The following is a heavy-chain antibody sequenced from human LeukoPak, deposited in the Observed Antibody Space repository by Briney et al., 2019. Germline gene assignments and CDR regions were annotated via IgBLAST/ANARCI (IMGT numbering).Heavy chain of an antibody. V-gene: IGHV3-7*01. D-gene: IGHD3-9*01. CDR2: IKQDGSEK. CDR3: ARDALDT. Sequence: GGSLRLSCAASGFTFSGYWMHWVRQAPGKGLEWVANIKQDGSEKHFADSVKGRFTISRDNAESSLYLQMNSLRAEDTAVYFCARDALDTWGQGTLVTVSS. J-gene: IGHJ5*02. CDR1: GFTFSGYW.